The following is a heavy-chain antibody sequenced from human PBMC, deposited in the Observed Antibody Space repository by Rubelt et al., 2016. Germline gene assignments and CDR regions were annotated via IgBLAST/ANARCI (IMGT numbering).Heavy chain of an antibody. V-gene: IGHV3-74*01. Sequence: VSRINSDGSSTSYADSVKGRFTISRDNAKNTLYLQMNSLRAEDTAVYYCARERTQRTYYYDSSGSGSYYYYYGMDVWGQGTTVTVSS. D-gene: IGHD3-22*01. J-gene: IGHJ6*02. CDR3: ARERTQRTYYYDSSGSGSYYYYYGMDV. CDR2: INSDGSST.